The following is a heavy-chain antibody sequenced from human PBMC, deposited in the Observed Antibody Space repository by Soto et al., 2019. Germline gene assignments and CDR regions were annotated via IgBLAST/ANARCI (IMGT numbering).Heavy chain of an antibody. CDR2: ISYDGSNK. CDR1: GFTFSSYG. J-gene: IGHJ6*02. V-gene: IGHV3-30*18. CDR3: AKVFLSSLRFPNPFPLYYYYYGMDV. D-gene: IGHD3-3*01. Sequence: QVQLVESGGGVVQPGRSLRLSCAASGFTFSSYGMHWVRQAPGKGLEWEAVISYDGSNKYYADSVKGRFTISRDNSKNTLYLQMNSLRAEDTAVYYCAKVFLSSLRFPNPFPLYYYYYGMDVWGQGTTVTVSS.